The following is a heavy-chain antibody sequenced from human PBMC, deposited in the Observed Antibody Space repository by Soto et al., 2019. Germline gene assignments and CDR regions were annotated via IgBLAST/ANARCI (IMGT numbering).Heavy chain of an antibody. CDR2: MQPSTGRT. V-gene: IGHV1-8*01. CDR1: GYSFTSLD. J-gene: IGHJ4*02. Sequence: ASVQVSCKASGYSFTSLDINWVRQTAGQGLEWMGWMQPSTGRTGYAQKFQGRVTMTRDTSINTAYMELTTLTSDDTAFYYCARGVSAGVDYWGQGTLVTVSS. CDR3: ARGVSAGVDY. D-gene: IGHD1-26*01.